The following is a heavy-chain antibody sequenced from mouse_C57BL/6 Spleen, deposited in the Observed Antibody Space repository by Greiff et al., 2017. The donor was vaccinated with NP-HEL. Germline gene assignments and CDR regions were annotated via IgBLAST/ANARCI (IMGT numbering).Heavy chain of an antibody. CDR2: IDPSDSYT. CDR1: GYTFTSYW. CDR3: ARFGSSYGYFDV. V-gene: IGHV1-50*01. J-gene: IGHJ1*03. Sequence: QVHVKQPGAELVKPGASVKLSCKASGYTFTSYWMQWVKQRPGQGLEWIGEIDPSDSYTNYNQKFKGKATLTVDTSSSTAYMQLSSLTSEDSAVYYCARFGSSYGYFDVWGTGTTVTVSS. D-gene: IGHD1-1*01.